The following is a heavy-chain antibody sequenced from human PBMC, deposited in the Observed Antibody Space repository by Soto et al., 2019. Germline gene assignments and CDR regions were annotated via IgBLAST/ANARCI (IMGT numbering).Heavy chain of an antibody. V-gene: IGHV3-23*01. Sequence: HPGGSLRLSCAASGFTFSSYPMSWVRQAPGKGLEWVSSISNSGAGTYYEDSVKGRFTISRDNSKNTLYLQMNSLRAEDTAVYYCAKRLPYYFDYWGQGTLVTVSS. J-gene: IGHJ4*02. D-gene: IGHD3-16*01. CDR1: GFTFSSYP. CDR3: AKRLPYYFDY. CDR2: ISNSGAGT.